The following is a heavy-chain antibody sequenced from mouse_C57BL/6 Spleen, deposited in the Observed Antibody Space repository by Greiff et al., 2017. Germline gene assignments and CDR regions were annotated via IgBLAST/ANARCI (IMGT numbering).Heavy chain of an antibody. CDR1: YFAFMASA. J-gene: IGHJ3*01. Sequence: LQQPGAELVRPGSSVKLSCKASYFAFMASAMHWVKQRPGHGLEWIGSFTLSSDATAYSENFKGKDTLTANTSSSTAYMELSSLTSEDYAVYYCAREGRTGRGFAYWGQGTLVTVSA. V-gene: IGHV1-49*01. D-gene: IGHD4-1*01. CDR3: AREGRTGRGFAY. CDR2: FTLSSDAT.